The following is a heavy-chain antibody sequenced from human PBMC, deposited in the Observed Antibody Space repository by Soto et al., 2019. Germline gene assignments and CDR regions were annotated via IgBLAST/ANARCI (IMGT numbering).Heavy chain of an antibody. CDR3: ARGGLIYSFGI. Sequence: GGSLRLSCAASGFTFSDHYMSWIRQAPGKGLEWVSSISSGSSNTNYADSVKGRFTISRDNAKNSLCLQMNSLRAEDTAVYYCARGGLIYSFGIWGQGTMVTVSS. J-gene: IGHJ3*02. CDR1: GFTFSDHY. CDR2: ISSGSSNT. V-gene: IGHV3-11*06. D-gene: IGHD3-10*01.